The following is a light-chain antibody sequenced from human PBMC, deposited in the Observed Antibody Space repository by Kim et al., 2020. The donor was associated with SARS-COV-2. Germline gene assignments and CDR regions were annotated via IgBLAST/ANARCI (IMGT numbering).Light chain of an antibody. CDR1: QSIGIW. CDR2: KAS. CDR3: QQYHSSLWT. V-gene: IGKV1-5*03. J-gene: IGKJ1*01. Sequence: ESVGDRVTITCRASQSIGIWLAWYQQKPGKAPKVLVYKASSLERGVPSRFSGTGSGTEFTLTISSLQPDDFATYHCQQYHSSLWTFGQGTKVDIK.